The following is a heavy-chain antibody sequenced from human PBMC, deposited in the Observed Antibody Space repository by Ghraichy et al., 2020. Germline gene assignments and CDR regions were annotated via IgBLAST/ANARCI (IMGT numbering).Heavy chain of an antibody. J-gene: IGHJ5*02. CDR1: GGSFSGYY. V-gene: IGHV4-34*01. CDR2: INHSGST. Sequence: SETLSLTCAVYGGSFSGYYWSWIRQPPGKGLEWIGEINHSGSTNYNPSLKSRVTISVDTSKNQFSLKLSSVTAADTAVYYCARGPRRRYCSSTSCQRVNWFDPWGQGTLVTVSS. D-gene: IGHD2-2*01. CDR3: ARGPRRRYCSSTSCQRVNWFDP.